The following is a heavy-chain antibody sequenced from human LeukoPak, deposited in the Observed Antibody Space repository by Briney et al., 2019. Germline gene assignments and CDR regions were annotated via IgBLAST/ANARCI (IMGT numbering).Heavy chain of an antibody. J-gene: IGHJ4*02. CDR2: ISYDGSNK. V-gene: IGHV3-30*03. CDR3: ARDGAYGGNSGVSYYFDY. D-gene: IGHD4-23*01. CDR1: GFTFSSYG. Sequence: PGGSLRLSCAASGFTFSSYGMHWVRQAPGKGLEWVAVISYDGSNKYYADSVRGRFTISRDDSKNTLYLQMNSLRAEDTAVYYCARDGAYGGNSGVSYYFDYWGQGTLVTVSS.